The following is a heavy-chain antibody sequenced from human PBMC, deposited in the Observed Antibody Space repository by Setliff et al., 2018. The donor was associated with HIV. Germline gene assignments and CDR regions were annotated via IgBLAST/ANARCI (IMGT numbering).Heavy chain of an antibody. CDR3: ARLSVVTATRIYYFDY. J-gene: IGHJ4*02. D-gene: IGHD2-21*02. Sequence: GESLKISCRGSGYSFTNYWIGWVRQMPGKGLEWMGIIYPGDSDTRYSPSFQGQVTISADKSISTAYLQWSSLKASDTAMYYCARLSVVTATRIYYFDYWGQGTLVTVSS. CDR2: IYPGDSDT. V-gene: IGHV5-51*01. CDR1: GYSFTNYW.